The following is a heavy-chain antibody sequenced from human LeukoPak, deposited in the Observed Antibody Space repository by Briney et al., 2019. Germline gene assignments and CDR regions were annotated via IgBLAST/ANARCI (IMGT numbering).Heavy chain of an antibody. CDR2: ISAYNGNT. CDR3: ARDQASAAVGTVYYYHGMDV. J-gene: IGHJ6*02. D-gene: IGHD6-13*01. Sequence: GESLKISCKASGYTFTSYGISWVRQAPGQGLEWMGWISAYNGNTNYAQKLQGRVTMTTDTSTSTAYMELRSLRSDDTAVYYCARDQASAAVGTVYYYHGMDVWGQGTTVTVSS. CDR1: GYTFTSYG. V-gene: IGHV1-18*01.